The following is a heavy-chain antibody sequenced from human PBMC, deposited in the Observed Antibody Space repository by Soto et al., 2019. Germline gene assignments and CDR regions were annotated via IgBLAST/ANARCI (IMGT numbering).Heavy chain of an antibody. CDR2: TYYRSKWYN. J-gene: IGHJ6*02. D-gene: IGHD3-22*01. CDR1: GDSVSSNSAA. V-gene: IGHV6-1*01. Sequence: KQSQTLSLTCAISGDSVSSNSAAWNWIRQSPSRGLEWLGRTYYRSKWYNDYAVSVKSRITINPDTSKNQFSLQLNSVTPEDTAVYYCAREPFVYYDSSGYPMDVWGQGTTVTVSS. CDR3: AREPFVYYDSSGYPMDV.